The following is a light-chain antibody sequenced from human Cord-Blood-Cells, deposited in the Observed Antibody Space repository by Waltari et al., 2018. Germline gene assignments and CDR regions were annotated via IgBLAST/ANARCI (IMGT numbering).Light chain of an antibody. J-gene: IGKJ2*02. CDR1: QSVSSSY. CDR2: GAS. V-gene: IGKV3-20*01. Sequence: EIVLTQSLVTLSLSPGERAILSCRAIQSVSSSYLAWYQQKPGQAPRLLIYGASSRATGIPDRFSGSGSGTDFTLTISRLEPEDFAVYYCQQYGSSGTFGQGTKLEIK. CDR3: QQYGSSGT.